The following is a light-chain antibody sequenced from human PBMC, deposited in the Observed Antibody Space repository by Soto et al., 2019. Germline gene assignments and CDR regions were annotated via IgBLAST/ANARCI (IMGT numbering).Light chain of an antibody. V-gene: IGKV1-8*01. CDR3: QQYYIYPPT. Sequence: AIRMTQSPSSFSASPGDRVTITCRASQNIGTNLAWYQQIPGRATKLMIFAASTLHRGVPSRFSGSGSGTDFTLTISCLQSEDFATYSCQQYYIYPPTFGGGTKVEIK. CDR1: QNIGTN. CDR2: AAS. J-gene: IGKJ4*01.